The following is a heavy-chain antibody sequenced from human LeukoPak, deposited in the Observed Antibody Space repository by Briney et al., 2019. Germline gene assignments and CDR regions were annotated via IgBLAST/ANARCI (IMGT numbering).Heavy chain of an antibody. CDR3: ARRARGNWFDP. V-gene: IGHV3-21*01. CDR2: ISSSSSYI. Sequence: GGSLRLSCAASGFTFSSYSMYWVRQAPGKGLEWVSSISSSSSYIYYADSVKGRFTISRDNAKNSLYLQMNSLRAEDTAVYYCARRARGNWFDPWGQGTLVTVSS. CDR1: GFTFSSYS. J-gene: IGHJ5*02.